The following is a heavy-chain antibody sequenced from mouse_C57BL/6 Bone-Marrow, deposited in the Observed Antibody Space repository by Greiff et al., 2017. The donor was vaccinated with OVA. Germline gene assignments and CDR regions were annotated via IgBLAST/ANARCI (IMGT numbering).Heavy chain of an antibody. Sequence: EVKLQESGAELVRPGASVKLSCTASGFNIKDDYMHWVKQRPEQGLEWIGWIDPENGDTEYASKFQGKATITADTSSNTAYLQLSSLTSEDTAVYYCTLYYGSSYVLYWYFDVWGTGTTVTVSS. D-gene: IGHD1-1*01. J-gene: IGHJ1*03. CDR2: IDPENGDT. CDR1: GFNIKDDY. V-gene: IGHV14-4*01. CDR3: TLYYGSSYVLYWYFDV.